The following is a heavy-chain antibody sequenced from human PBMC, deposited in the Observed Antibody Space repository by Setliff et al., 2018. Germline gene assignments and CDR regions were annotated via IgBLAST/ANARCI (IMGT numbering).Heavy chain of an antibody. CDR2: TRYDGSSK. CDR1: GFILSSYG. J-gene: IGHJ4*02. CDR3: VKVSGRFDAGFDS. V-gene: IGHV3-30*02. D-gene: IGHD3-3*01. Sequence: GGSLRLSCAASGFILSSYGMHWVRQAPGKGPEWVAFTRYDGSSKYHADSVKGRFTISRDNSKNTLYLQMNSLRPEDTAVYYCVKVSGRFDAGFDSWGQGTLVTV.